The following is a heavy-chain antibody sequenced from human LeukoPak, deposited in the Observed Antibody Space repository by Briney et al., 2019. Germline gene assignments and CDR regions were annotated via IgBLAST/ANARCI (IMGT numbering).Heavy chain of an antibody. Sequence: AGGSLRLSCAASGFTFSSYAMSWVRQAPGKGLEWVSAISGSGGSTYYADSVKGRFTISRDNSKNTLYLQMNSLRAEDTAVYYCAKDGFHGGEADYWGQGTLVTVSS. CDR1: GFTFSSYA. CDR3: AKDGFHGGEADY. J-gene: IGHJ4*02. V-gene: IGHV3-23*01. CDR2: ISGSGGST.